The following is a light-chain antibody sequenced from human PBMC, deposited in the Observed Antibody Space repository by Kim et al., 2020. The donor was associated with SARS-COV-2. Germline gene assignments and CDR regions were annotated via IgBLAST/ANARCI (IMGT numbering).Light chain of an antibody. J-gene: IGLJ1*01. CDR1: SSDVVGHDY. Sequence: GQSLTISCTGTSSDVVGHDYVAWYQQHEDKAPKVMIFDVSNRPSGVSDRFSGSKSGNTASLTISGLQTEDEADYYCSSYTSRDTYVFGTGTKVTVL. CDR3: SSYTSRDTYV. V-gene: IGLV2-14*03. CDR2: DVS.